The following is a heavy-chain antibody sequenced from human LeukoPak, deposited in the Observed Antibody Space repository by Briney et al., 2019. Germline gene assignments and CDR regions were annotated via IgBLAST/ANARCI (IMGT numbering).Heavy chain of an antibody. J-gene: IGHJ4*02. CDR2: INPEGAST. V-gene: IGHV3-74*01. D-gene: IGHD6-19*01. Sequence: GGSLRLSCTASGFAFSTYCMFWVRQAPGKGLVWVSQINPEGASTTYGDPAKGRFTASRDNAKNALHLQMNSLRVDDTAVYYCARGTAITAGIDFWGQGTLVTVSS. CDR3: ARGTAITAGIDF. CDR1: GFAFSTYC.